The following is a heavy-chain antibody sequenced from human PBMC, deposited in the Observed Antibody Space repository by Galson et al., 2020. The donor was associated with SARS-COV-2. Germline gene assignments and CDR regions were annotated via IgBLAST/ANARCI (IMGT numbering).Heavy chain of an antibody. V-gene: IGHV3-30*04. J-gene: IGHJ6*02. CDR1: GFTFSSYA. CDR2: ISYDGSNK. CDR3: ARELTPRYGMDV. Sequence: GGSLRLSCAASGFTFSSYAMHWVRQAPGKGLEWVAVISYDGSNKYYADSVKGRFTISRDNSKNTLYLQMNSLRAEDTAVYYCARELTPRYGMDVWGQGTTVTVSS.